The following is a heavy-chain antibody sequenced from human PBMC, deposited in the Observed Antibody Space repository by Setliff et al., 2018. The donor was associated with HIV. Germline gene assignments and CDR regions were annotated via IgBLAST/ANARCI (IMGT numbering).Heavy chain of an antibody. CDR2: ISAYNGNT. Sequence: ASVKVSCKASGYTFTSYGISWVRQAPGQGLEWMGWISAYNGNTNYAQKLQGRVTMTTDTSTSTAYMELRSLRSDDTAVYYCARGGSGYSYGYEYYGMDVWGQGTTVTVS. CDR3: ARGGSGYSYGYEYYGMDV. CDR1: GYTFTSYG. V-gene: IGHV1-18*01. J-gene: IGHJ6*02. D-gene: IGHD5-18*01.